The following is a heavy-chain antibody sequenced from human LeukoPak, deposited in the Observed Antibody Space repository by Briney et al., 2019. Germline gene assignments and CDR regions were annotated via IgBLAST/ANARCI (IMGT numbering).Heavy chain of an antibody. J-gene: IGHJ4*02. CDR1: GYTFTGYY. V-gene: IGHV1-2*02. D-gene: IGHD3-22*01. Sequence: GASVKVSCKASGYTFTGYYMHWVRQAPGQGVEWMGWINPNSGGTNYAQKFQGRVTMTRDTSISTAYMELSRLRSDDTAVYYCARGRGYYDSSGPVTYWGQGTLVTVSS. CDR2: INPNSGGT. CDR3: ARGRGYYDSSGPVTY.